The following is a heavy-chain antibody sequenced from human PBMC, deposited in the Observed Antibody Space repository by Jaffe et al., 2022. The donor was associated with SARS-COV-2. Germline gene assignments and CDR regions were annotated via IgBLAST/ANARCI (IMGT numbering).Heavy chain of an antibody. CDR1: GFTFSTYG. CDR2: ISYDGRNE. CDR3: AKDLGRSGWFFDG. Sequence: QVQLVESGGGVVQPGRSLRLSCAASGFTFSTYGMHWVRQAPGKGLEWVALISYDGRNEYYADSVKGRFTISRDNSKNTLYVQMSSLTAEDTAVYYCAKDLGRSGWFFDGWGQGTLVTVSS. J-gene: IGHJ5*02. D-gene: IGHD6-19*01. V-gene: IGHV3-30*18.